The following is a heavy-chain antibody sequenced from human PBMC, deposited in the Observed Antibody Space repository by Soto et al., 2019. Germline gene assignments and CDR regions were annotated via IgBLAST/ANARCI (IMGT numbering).Heavy chain of an antibody. Sequence: ASVKVSCKASGYTFTSYGISWVRQAPGQGLEWMGWISAYNGNTNYAQKLQGRVTMTTDTSTSTAYMELRSLRSDDTAVYYCARNYLPRIAAAGTADYWGQPPLVTVSS. D-gene: IGHD6-13*01. J-gene: IGHJ4*02. CDR3: ARNYLPRIAAAGTADY. V-gene: IGHV1-18*01. CDR2: ISAYNGNT. CDR1: GYTFTSYG.